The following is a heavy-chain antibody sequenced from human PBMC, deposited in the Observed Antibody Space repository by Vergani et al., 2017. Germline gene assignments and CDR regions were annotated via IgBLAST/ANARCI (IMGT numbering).Heavy chain of an antibody. CDR2: ICHTEDT. D-gene: IGHD2-2*02. CDR1: GDSISSNNC. V-gene: IGHV4-4*03. CDR3: ATIGYRRWGYYFDY. J-gene: IGHJ4*02. Sequence: QVQLQESGPGLVKPPGTLSLTCAVSGDSISSNNCWTWVRQPPGKGLEWIGEICHTEDTKYSPSLKSRVTVSVDESRNLVSLRLNSVTAADTAVYYCATIGYRRWGYYFDYWGQGILGTVSS.